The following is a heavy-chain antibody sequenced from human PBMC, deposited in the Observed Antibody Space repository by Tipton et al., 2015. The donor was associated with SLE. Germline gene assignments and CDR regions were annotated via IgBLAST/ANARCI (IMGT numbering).Heavy chain of an antibody. J-gene: IGHJ1*01. CDR1: GFTFRSYN. V-gene: IGHV3-21*01. D-gene: IGHD3-10*01. CDR3: ARGGPYYYGSGSSPAEYFQY. CDR2: ISSSSSYI. Sequence: SLRLSCAASGFTFRSYNMNWVRQAPGKGLEWVSSISSSSSYIYYADSVKGRFTISRDNAKNSLYLQMNSLRAEDTAVYYCARGGPYYYGSGSSPAEYFQYWGQGTLVTVSS.